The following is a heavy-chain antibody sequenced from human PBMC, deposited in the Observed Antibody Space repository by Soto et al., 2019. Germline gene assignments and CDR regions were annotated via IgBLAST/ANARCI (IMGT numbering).Heavy chain of an antibody. CDR1: GFTFSSYA. V-gene: IGHV3-30-3*01. CDR2: ISYDGSNK. Sequence: QVQLVESGGGVVQPGRSLRLSCAASGFTFSSYAMHWVRQAPGKGLEWVAVISYDGSNKYYADSVKGRFTISRDNSKNRLYLQMNSLRVEDTAVYYCARDRRRHWLTCGMDVWGQGTTVTFCS. CDR3: ARDRRRHWLTCGMDV. J-gene: IGHJ6*02. D-gene: IGHD6-19*01.